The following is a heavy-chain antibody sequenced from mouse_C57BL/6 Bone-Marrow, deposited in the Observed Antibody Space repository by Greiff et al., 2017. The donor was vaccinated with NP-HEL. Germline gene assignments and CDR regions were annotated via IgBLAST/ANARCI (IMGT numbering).Heavy chain of an antibody. J-gene: IGHJ2*01. Sequence: DVQLVESGGDLVKPGGSLKLSCAASGFTFSSYGMSWVRQTPDKRLEWVATISSGGSYTYYPDSVKGRFTISRDNAKNTLYLQMGSLKSEDTAMDYCARHIRYYFDYWGQGTTLTVSA. V-gene: IGHV5-6*01. D-gene: IGHD1-1*01. CDR3: ARHIRYYFDY. CDR1: GFTFSSYG. CDR2: ISSGGSYT.